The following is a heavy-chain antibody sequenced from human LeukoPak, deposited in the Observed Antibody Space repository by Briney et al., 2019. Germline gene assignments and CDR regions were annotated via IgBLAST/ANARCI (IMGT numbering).Heavy chain of an antibody. V-gene: IGHV1-18*01. CDR3: ARDKDYGDYVPVWFDP. D-gene: IGHD4-17*01. CDR1: GYTFISYG. CDR2: ISAYNGNT. Sequence: GASVKVSCKASGYTFISYGISWVRQAPGQGLEWMGWISAYNGNTNYAQKFQGRVTITTDESTSTAYMELSSLRSEDTAVYYCARDKDYGDYVPVWFDPWGQGTLVTVSS. J-gene: IGHJ5*02.